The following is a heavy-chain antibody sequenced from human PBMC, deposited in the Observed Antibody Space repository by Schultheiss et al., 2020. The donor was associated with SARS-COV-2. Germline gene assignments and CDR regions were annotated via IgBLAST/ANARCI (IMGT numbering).Heavy chain of an antibody. Sequence: GESLKISCKGSGYSFTSYWIGWVRQMPGKGLEWMGIIYPGDSDTRYSPSFQGQVTISADKSISTAYLQWSSLKASDTAMYYCARQDCRGGSCYSGSSAEFFQHWGQGTLVTVSS. CDR1: GYSFTSYW. CDR3: ARQDCRGGSCYSGSSAEFFQH. V-gene: IGHV5-51*01. J-gene: IGHJ1*01. D-gene: IGHD2-15*01. CDR2: IYPGDSDT.